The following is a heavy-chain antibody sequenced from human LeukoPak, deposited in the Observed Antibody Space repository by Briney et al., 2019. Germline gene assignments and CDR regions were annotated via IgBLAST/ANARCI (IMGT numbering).Heavy chain of an antibody. Sequence: PSETLSLTCTVSGGSISSGGYYWSWIRQPPGKGLEWIGEINHSGSNNYNPSLKSRVTISVDTSQNQFSLKLSSVTDADTAVYYCARGPDYYDSSGYFDYWGQGTLVTVSS. J-gene: IGHJ4*02. CDR3: ARGPDYYDSSGYFDY. CDR1: GGSISSGGYY. D-gene: IGHD3-22*01. CDR2: INHSGSN. V-gene: IGHV4-39*07.